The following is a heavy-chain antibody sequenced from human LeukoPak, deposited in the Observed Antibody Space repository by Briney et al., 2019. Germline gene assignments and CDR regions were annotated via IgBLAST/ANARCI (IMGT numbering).Heavy chain of an antibody. CDR2: IGGGGGST. V-gene: IGHV3-23*01. D-gene: IGHD3-22*01. J-gene: IGHJ4*02. Sequence: GGSLRLSCAASGFPFRTYAMSGVPQAPGKGLECGSGIGGGGGSTYYADSVKGRFTISRDNSKNTVYLLMNSLRAEDTAVYYCAKDLGDYDTSGCLDYWGQGTLVTVSS. CDR3: AKDLGDYDTSGCLDY. CDR1: GFPFRTYA.